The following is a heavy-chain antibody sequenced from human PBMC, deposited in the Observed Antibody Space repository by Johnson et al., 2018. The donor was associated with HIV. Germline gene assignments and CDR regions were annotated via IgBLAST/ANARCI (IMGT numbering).Heavy chain of an antibody. CDR2: IRYDGSHK. CDR1: GFTFSSYG. V-gene: IGHV3-30*02. J-gene: IGHJ3*02. Sequence: HVQLVESGGGVVQPGGSLRLSCAASGFTFSSYGMHWVRQAPGKGLEWVAFIRYDGSHKYYTDSVKGRFTISRDNSKNTLYLQMNSRRAEDTAVYYCAKEGHYYDDYHAFDIWGQGTMVTVSS. D-gene: IGHD3-16*01. CDR3: AKEGHYYDDYHAFDI.